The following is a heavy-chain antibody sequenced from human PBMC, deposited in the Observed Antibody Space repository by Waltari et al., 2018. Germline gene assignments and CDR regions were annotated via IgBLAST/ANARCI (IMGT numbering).Heavy chain of an antibody. J-gene: IGHJ4*02. V-gene: IGHV3-15*01. CDR3: TTYDYIWGSYRYIDC. CDR1: GFTCSNAW. CDR2: IKSKTDGGTT. D-gene: IGHD3-16*02. Sequence: EVQLVESGGGLVKPGGSLRLSCAASGFTCSNAWLSWVRQAPGKGLEWVGRIKSKTDGGTTDYAAPVKGRFTISRDDSKNTLYLQMNSLKTEDTAVYYCTTYDYIWGSYRYIDCWGQGTLVTVSS.